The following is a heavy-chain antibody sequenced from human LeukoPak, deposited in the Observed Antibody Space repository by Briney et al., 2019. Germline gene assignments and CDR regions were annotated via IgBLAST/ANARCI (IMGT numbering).Heavy chain of an antibody. D-gene: IGHD3-16*01. V-gene: IGHV3-23*01. J-gene: IGHJ5*02. CDR2: IYENGGTT. CDR1: GFTFRSHA. CDR3: GRLGELLTFDP. Sequence: GGSLRLSCVGSGFTFRSHAMSWVRQAPEKGLEFVSGIYENGGTTYYADSVKGRFSISRDNSKNTLYLQMDSLRAEDTAVYYCGRLGELLTFDPWGQGTLVTVSS.